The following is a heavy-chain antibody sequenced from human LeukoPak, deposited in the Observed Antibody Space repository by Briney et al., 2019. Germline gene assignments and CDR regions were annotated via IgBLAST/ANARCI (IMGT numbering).Heavy chain of an antibody. Sequence: GGSLRLSCAASGFTFSSYWMGWFRQAPGKGLEWVANIGKDGSGKNYVDSVKGRFTISRDNAKNSLYLQMNSLRAEDTAVYYCARDRDYYAIDYWGQGTLVTVSS. CDR3: ARDRDYYAIDY. D-gene: IGHD3-22*01. CDR1: GFTFSSYW. V-gene: IGHV3-7*01. CDR2: IGKDGSGK. J-gene: IGHJ4*02.